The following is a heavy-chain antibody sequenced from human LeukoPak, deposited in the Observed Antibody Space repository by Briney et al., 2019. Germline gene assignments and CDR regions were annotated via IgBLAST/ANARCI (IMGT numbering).Heavy chain of an antibody. CDR2: INSDGFST. D-gene: IGHD4/OR15-4a*01. CDR1: GFTFSRYW. Sequence: GGSLRLSCVASGFTFSRYWMHWVRQAPGKGLVWVSRINSDGFSTTYADFVRDRFTISRDNAKNTVYLQMNSLRAEDTAVYYCARDYGAWGQGTLVTVSS. CDR3: ARDYGA. J-gene: IGHJ5*02. V-gene: IGHV3-74*03.